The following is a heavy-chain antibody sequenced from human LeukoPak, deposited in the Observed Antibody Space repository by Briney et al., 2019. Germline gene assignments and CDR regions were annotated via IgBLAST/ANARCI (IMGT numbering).Heavy chain of an antibody. CDR1: GGSISSGGYY. J-gene: IGHJ5*02. Sequence: SETLSLTCTVSGGSISSGGYYWSWIRQPPGKGLEWIGYIYHSGSTYYNPSLKSRVTISVDRSKNQFSLKLSSVTAADTAVYYCARENRLRLSSSRGWFDPWGQGTLVTVSS. CDR3: ARENRLRLSSSRGWFDP. CDR2: IYHSGST. D-gene: IGHD2-21*01. V-gene: IGHV4-30-2*01.